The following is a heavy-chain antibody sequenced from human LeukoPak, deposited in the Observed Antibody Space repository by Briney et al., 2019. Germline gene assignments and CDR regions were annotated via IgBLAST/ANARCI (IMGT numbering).Heavy chain of an antibody. Sequence: GGSLRLSCAASGFTFSSYGMHWVRQAPGKGLEWVAFIRYDGSNKYYADSVKGRFTISRDNSKNTLYLQMNSLRAEDTAVYYCAKDLESGYYGSGSLGYWGQGTLVTVSS. D-gene: IGHD3-10*01. CDR3: AKDLESGYYGSGSLGY. CDR2: IRYDGSNK. J-gene: IGHJ4*02. CDR1: GFTFSSYG. V-gene: IGHV3-30*02.